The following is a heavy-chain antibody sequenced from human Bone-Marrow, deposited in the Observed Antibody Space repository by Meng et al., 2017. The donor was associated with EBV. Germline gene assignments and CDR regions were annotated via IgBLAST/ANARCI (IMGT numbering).Heavy chain of an antibody. CDR1: GFTFSSYW. CDR2: INSDGSST. CDR3: ARDPAYYYDSSGGTFDY. J-gene: IGHJ4*02. D-gene: IGHD3-22*01. Sequence: EVQLVGSGVGLVQPXGSLRLSRASPGFTFSSYWMHWVRQAPGKGLVWVSRINSDGSSTSYADSVKGRFTISRDNAKNTLYLQMNSLRAEDTAVYYCARDPAYYYDSSGGTFDYWGQGTLVTVSS. V-gene: IGHV3-74*01.